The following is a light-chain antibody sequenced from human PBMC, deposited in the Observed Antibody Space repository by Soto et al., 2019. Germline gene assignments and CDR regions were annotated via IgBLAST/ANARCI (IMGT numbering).Light chain of an antibody. V-gene: IGLV1-44*01. CDR3: GAWDDILNGYV. J-gene: IGLJ1*01. CDR1: RTNIGSNT. CDR2: NNN. Sequence: QSVLTQPPSASGTPGQRVTIPCSGGRTNIGSNTVNWYQQLPGAAPKVLIQNNNQRPSGVPDRFSGSKSGTSASLAISGLQSGDEADYYCGAWDDILNGYVFGFGTKVTV.